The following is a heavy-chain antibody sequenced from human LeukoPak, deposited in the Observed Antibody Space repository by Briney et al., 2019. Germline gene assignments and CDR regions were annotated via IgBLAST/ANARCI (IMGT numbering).Heavy chain of an antibody. CDR1: GFTFSSYS. CDR3: ARDQWGGSGSYRHDY. D-gene: IGHD3-10*01. CDR2: ISSSSSTI. V-gene: IGHV3-48*01. J-gene: IGHJ4*02. Sequence: GGSLRLSCAASGFTFSSYSMNWVRQAPGKGLEWVSYISSSSSTIYYADSVKGRFTISRDNAKNSLYLQMNSLRAEDTAVYYCARDQWGGSGSYRHDYWGQGTLVTVSS.